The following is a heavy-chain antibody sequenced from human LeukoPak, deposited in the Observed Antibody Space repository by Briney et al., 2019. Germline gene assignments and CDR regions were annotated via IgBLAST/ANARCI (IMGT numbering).Heavy chain of an antibody. CDR1: GFTFSSYW. J-gene: IGHJ5*02. D-gene: IGHD6-13*01. Sequence: GGSLRLSCAASGFTFSSYWMSWVRQAPGKGLEWVSAISGSGGSTYYADSVKGRFTISRDNSKNTLYLQMNSLRAEDTAVYYCAKCGWSSSSSFCSLSFDPWGQGTLVTVSS. CDR3: AKCGWSSSSSFCSLSFDP. CDR2: ISGSGGST. V-gene: IGHV3-23*01.